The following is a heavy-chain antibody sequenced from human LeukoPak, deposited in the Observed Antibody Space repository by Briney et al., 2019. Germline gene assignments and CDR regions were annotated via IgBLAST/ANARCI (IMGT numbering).Heavy chain of an antibody. CDR1: RYTFTSYD. J-gene: IGHJ6*03. D-gene: IGHD3-16*01. CDR2: MNPSSGNT. Sequence: ASVKVSCKASRYTFTSYDIDWVRQATGRGLEWMGWMNPSSGNTGYAQKFQGRVTMTRNTSISTAYMELSSLRSEDTAVYYCARARRRGEHKAQTTIGYYMDVWGKGTTVTISS. V-gene: IGHV1-8*01. CDR3: ARARRRGEHKAQTTIGYYMDV.